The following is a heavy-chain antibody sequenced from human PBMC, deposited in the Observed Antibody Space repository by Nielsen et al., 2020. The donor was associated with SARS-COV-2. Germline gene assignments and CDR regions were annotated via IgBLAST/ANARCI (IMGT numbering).Heavy chain of an antibody. J-gene: IGHJ6*02. Sequence: WVRQAPGQRLEWVGWINPYSGGTFHAQKFQGRVTLTSDTSVNTAYLELSSLRSDDTAVYYCARREGGVSGWYPYHYYYALDVWGQGTTVTVSS. CDR2: INPYSGGT. D-gene: IGHD6-19*01. V-gene: IGHV1-2*02. CDR3: ARREGGVSGWYPYHYYYALDV.